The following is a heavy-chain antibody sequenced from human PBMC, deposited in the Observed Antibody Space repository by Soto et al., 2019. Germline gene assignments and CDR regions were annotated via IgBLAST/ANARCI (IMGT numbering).Heavy chain of an antibody. V-gene: IGHV4-59*08. CDR1: GGSISSYY. Sequence: SSETLSLTCTVSGGSISSYYWSWIRQPPGKGLEWIGYIYYSGSTNYNPSLKSRVTISVDTSKNQFSLKLSSVTAADTAVYYCARILSGYSPFDYWGQGTLVTVSS. J-gene: IGHJ4*02. CDR3: ARILSGYSPFDY. CDR2: IYYSGST. D-gene: IGHD3-9*01.